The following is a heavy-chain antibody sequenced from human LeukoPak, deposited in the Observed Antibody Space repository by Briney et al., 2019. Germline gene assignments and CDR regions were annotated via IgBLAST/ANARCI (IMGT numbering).Heavy chain of an antibody. V-gene: IGHV3-23*01. J-gene: IGHJ5*02. CDR2: IGGYGTTT. CDR1: GFTFSAHG. Sequence: GGSLRLSCEASGFTFSAHGMSWVRQAPGKGLEWVSAIGGYGTTTYYGDSVRGRFTISRDNSRNTMYLQMNSLRAEDTAVYYCAKDTRTVTTRWFDPWGQGTLVTVSS. D-gene: IGHD4-11*01. CDR3: AKDTRTVTTRWFDP.